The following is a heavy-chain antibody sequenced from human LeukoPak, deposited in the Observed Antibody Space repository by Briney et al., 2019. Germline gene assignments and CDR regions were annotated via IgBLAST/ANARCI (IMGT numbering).Heavy chain of an antibody. CDR2: ISGYNGNT. V-gene: IGHV1-18*01. CDR3: ARSSLGTITAGPFDY. CDR1: GYTFSSYG. Sequence: ASVKVSCKASGYTFSSYGIAWVRQAPGQGLEWMGWISGYNGNTNYARKLQGRVSMTTDTSTTTAYMELRSLTSDDTALYYCARSSLGTITAGPFDYWGQGTLVTVSS. J-gene: IGHJ4*02. D-gene: IGHD5-12*01.